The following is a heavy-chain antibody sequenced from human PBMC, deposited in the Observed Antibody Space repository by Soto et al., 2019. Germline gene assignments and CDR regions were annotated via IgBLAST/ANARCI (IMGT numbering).Heavy chain of an antibody. Sequence: QVQLVESGGGVVQPGTSLRLSCVGSGFTFRSYVIHWVRQAPGKGLEWVALTSYDGSNKYYDDSVKGRFTISRDNSRNTVDLQMDSRRLEDTALYYCARWGTTGGLDVWGQGTRVSVSS. CDR3: ARWGTTGGLDV. V-gene: IGHV3-30*19. CDR1: GFTFRSYV. CDR2: TSYDGSNK. J-gene: IGHJ4*02. D-gene: IGHD3-16*01.